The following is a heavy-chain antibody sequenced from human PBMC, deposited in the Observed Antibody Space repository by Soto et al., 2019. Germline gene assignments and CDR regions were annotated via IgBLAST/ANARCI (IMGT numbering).Heavy chain of an antibody. CDR1: GFTFSSYG. V-gene: IGHV3-33*01. D-gene: IGHD5-18*01. J-gene: IGHJ5*02. CDR3: ARDYRTAMAPGWFDP. Sequence: GGSLRLSCAASGFTFSSYGMHWVRQAPGKGLEWVAVIWYDGSNKYYADSVKGRFTISRDNSKNTLYLQMNSLRAEDTAVYYCARDYRTAMAPGWFDPWGQGTLVTVSS. CDR2: IWYDGSNK.